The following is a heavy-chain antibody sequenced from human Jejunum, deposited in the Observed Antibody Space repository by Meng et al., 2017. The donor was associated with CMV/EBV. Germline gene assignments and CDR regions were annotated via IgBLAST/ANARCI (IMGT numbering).Heavy chain of an antibody. CDR2: IKSTEDGETI. Sequence: FAYAWMSWVRQAPGKGLEWVGRIKSTEDGETIDYAAPVKGRFIISRDDSKNTLYLQMNSLKNEDTAVYYCATPSCGGNCPSSFDFWGQGTLVTVSS. CDR1: FAYAW. D-gene: IGHD2-21*01. CDR3: ATPSCGGNCPSSFDF. V-gene: IGHV3-15*01. J-gene: IGHJ4*02.